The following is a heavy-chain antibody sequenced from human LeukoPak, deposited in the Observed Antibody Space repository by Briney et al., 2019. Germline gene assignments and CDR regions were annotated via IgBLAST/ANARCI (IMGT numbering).Heavy chain of an antibody. D-gene: IGHD3-22*01. Sequence: SETPSLTCAVYGGSFSGYYWSWIRQPPGKGLEWIGEINHSGSTNYNPSLKSRVTISVDTSKNQFSLKLSSVTAADTAVYYCATGYNYYDSSGYYFNWFDPWGQGTLVTVSS. CDR1: GGSFSGYY. CDR2: INHSGST. J-gene: IGHJ5*02. CDR3: ATGYNYYDSSGYYFNWFDP. V-gene: IGHV4-34*01.